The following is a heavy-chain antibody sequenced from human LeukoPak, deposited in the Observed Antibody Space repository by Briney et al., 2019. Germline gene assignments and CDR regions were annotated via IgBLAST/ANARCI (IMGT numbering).Heavy chain of an antibody. D-gene: IGHD3-10*01. Sequence: PGGSLRLCCAASGFPFHNYWMTWVRQAPGKGLEWVANIDQDESEKYYVDSVKGRFTISRDNADKSLYLEMTSLRVEDTAIYYCARGLYGSGRRSLMALWGPGTLVTVSS. CDR3: ARGLYGSGRRSLMAL. V-gene: IGHV3-7*01. J-gene: IGHJ4*02. CDR1: GFPFHNYW. CDR2: IDQDESEK.